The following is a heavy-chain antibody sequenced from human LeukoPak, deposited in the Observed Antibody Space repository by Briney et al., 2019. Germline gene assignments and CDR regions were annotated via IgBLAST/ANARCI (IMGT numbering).Heavy chain of an antibody. Sequence: PMASVKVSCKASGYSFTDYYMHWVRQAPGQGLEWMGWINPDSGGTNYAQKFQGRVTMTRDTSISTAYMELSSLRSDDTAVYYCARGEYNYGRDWFDPWGQGTLVTVSS. D-gene: IGHD5-18*01. V-gene: IGHV1-2*02. CDR3: ARGEYNYGRDWFDP. CDR1: GYSFTDYY. CDR2: INPDSGGT. J-gene: IGHJ5*02.